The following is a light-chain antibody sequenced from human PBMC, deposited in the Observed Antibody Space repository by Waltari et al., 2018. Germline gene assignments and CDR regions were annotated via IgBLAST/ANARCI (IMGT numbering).Light chain of an antibody. Sequence: DIVMTQSPDSLAVSLGERATINCKSSQIVLYSSNNKNYLAWYQQKPGQPPKLLIYWASTRESGVPDRFSGSGSGTDFTLTIISLQAEDVAVYYCQQYYTTPLTFGGGTKVEIK. V-gene: IGKV4-1*01. CDR3: QQYYTTPLT. J-gene: IGKJ4*01. CDR2: WAS. CDR1: QIVLYSSNNKNY.